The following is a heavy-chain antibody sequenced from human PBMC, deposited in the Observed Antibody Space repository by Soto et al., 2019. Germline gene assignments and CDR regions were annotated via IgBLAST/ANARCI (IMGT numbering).Heavy chain of an antibody. CDR2: IIPIFGTA. Sequence: QVQLVQSGAEVKKPGSSVKVSCKASGGTFSSYAISWVRQAPGQGLEWMGGIIPIFGTANYAQKFQGRGTITADESTSTAYMELSSLRSEDTAVYYCARSDVTIFGVVSHFDYWGQGTLVTVSS. V-gene: IGHV1-69*01. CDR1: GGTFSSYA. D-gene: IGHD3-3*01. CDR3: ARSDVTIFGVVSHFDY. J-gene: IGHJ4*02.